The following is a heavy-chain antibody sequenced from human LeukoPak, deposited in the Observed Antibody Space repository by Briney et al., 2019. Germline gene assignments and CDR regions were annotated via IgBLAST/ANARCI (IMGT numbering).Heavy chain of an antibody. J-gene: IGHJ5*02. Sequence: PSETLSFTCTVSGGSVSSGSYYWSWIRQPPGKGLEWIGYIYYSGSTNYNPSLKSRVTISVDTSKNQFSLKLSSVTAADTAVYYCAREMVRGVTEVYGFDPWGQGTLVTVSS. CDR3: AREMVRGVTEVYGFDP. CDR2: IYYSGST. D-gene: IGHD3-10*01. V-gene: IGHV4-61*01. CDR1: GGSVSSGSYY.